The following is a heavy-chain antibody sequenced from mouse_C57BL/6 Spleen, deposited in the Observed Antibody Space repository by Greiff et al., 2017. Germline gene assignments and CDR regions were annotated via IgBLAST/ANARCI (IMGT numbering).Heavy chain of an antibody. CDR2: INPNYGTT. D-gene: IGHD2-1*01. CDR3: ARGGDYYGNWGDY. CDR1: GYSFTDYN. V-gene: IGHV1-39*01. J-gene: IGHJ2*01. Sequence: VQLQQSGPELVKPGASVKISCKASGYSFTDYNMNWVKQSHGKSLEWIGVINPNYGTTTYNQKFKGKATLTVDQSSSTAYMQLNSLTSEDSAVYYGARGGDYYGNWGDYWGQGTTLTVSS.